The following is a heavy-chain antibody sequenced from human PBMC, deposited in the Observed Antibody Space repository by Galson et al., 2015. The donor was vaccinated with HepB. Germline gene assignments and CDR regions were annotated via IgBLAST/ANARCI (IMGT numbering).Heavy chain of an antibody. J-gene: IGHJ5*02. Sequence: SVKVSCKASGATFRNYAIDWVRQAPGQGLEWMGGIIPIFDTTKYAQKFLGRVTITADKSTSTAYMELSSLRSEDTAIYYCARGHPMGATNWYGPWGQGSLVTVPS. CDR3: ARGHPMGATNWYGP. D-gene: IGHD1-26*01. CDR2: IIPIFDTT. V-gene: IGHV1-69*06. CDR1: GATFRNYA.